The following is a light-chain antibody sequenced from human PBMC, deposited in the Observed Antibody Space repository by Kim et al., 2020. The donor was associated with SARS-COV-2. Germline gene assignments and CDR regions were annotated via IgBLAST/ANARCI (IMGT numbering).Light chain of an antibody. CDR1: QNIDKVF. J-gene: IGKJ2*03. Sequence: GVRATLTCRASQNIDKVFLTWYQQKPGQTPRLLIYDTSIRATGISARCSGSGSGTDFTLTISRVEPEDFAVYHCQQYGYSPPYSFGQGTKLEIK. V-gene: IGKV3-20*01. CDR3: QQYGYSPPYS. CDR2: DTS.